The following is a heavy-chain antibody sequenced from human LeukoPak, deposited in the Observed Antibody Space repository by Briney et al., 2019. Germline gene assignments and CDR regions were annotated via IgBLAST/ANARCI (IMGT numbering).Heavy chain of an antibody. D-gene: IGHD5-12*01. CDR3: ARAGYSGYQYYFDY. Sequence: SETLSLTCTVSGGSISSYYWSWIRQPPGEGLEWIGYIYYSGSTNYNPSLKSRVTISVDTSKNQFSLKLSSVTAADTAVYYCARAGYSGYQYYFDYWGQGTLVTVSS. J-gene: IGHJ4*02. V-gene: IGHV4-59*01. CDR1: GGSISSYY. CDR2: IYYSGST.